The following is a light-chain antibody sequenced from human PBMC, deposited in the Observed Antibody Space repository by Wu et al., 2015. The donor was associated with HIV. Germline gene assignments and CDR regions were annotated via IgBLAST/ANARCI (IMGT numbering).Light chain of an antibody. CDR2: GAS. CDR1: QSVSSSY. V-gene: IGKV3-20*01. J-gene: IGKJ1*01. Sequence: EIVLTQSPGTLSLSPGERATLSCRASQSVSSSYLAWYQQKPGQAPRLLIYGASSRATGIPDRFSGSGSGTDFTLTISRLEPEDFAVYYCQQYGSSPSTFGEGPRWKS. CDR3: QQYGSSPST.